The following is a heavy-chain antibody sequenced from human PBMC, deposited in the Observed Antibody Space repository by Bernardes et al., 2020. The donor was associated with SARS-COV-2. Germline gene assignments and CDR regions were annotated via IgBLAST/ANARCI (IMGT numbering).Heavy chain of an antibody. D-gene: IGHD3-3*01. CDR3: ARGIPQSITIFGVVIPGNWFDP. CDR1: GGSISSSSYY. V-gene: IGHV4-31*03. J-gene: IGHJ5*02. Sequence: SETLSLTCTVSGGSISSSSYYWGWIRQHPGKGLEWIGYIYYSGSTYYNPSLKSRVTISVDTSKNQFSLKLSSVTAADTAVYYCARGIPQSITIFGVVIPGNWFDPWGQGTLVTVSS. CDR2: IYYSGST.